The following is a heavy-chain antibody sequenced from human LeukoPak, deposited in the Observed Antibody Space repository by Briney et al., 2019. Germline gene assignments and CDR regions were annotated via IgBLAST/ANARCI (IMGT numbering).Heavy chain of an antibody. CDR3: ARRFYGSGNGMDV. D-gene: IGHD3-10*01. Sequence: SETLSLTCTVSGGSISSSSYYWGWIRQPPGKGLEWIGSIYYSGSTYYNPSLKSRVTISVDTSKNQFSLKLSSVTAADTAVYYCARRFYGSGNGMDVWGQGTTVTVSS. J-gene: IGHJ6*02. V-gene: IGHV4-39*01. CDR1: GGSISSSSYY. CDR2: IYYSGST.